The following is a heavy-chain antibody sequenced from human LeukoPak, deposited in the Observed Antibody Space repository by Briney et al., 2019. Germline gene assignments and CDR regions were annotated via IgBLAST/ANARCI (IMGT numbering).Heavy chain of an antibody. Sequence: GASVKVSCKASGYTFTSYGISWVRQAPGQGLEWMGWISAYNGNTNYAQKLQGRVTMTTDTSTSTAYMELRSLRSDDTAVYYCARDRPMIVVARYYYYYGMDVWGHGTTVTVSS. CDR3: ARDRPMIVVARYYYYYGMDV. CDR2: ISAYNGNT. J-gene: IGHJ6*02. V-gene: IGHV1-18*01. D-gene: IGHD3-22*01. CDR1: GYTFTSYG.